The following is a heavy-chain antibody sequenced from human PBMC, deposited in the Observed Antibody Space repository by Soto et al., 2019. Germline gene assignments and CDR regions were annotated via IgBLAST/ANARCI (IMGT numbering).Heavy chain of an antibody. V-gene: IGHV1-69*01. CDR1: GGTFSSYT. D-gene: IGHD3-22*01. CDR2: IIPVFGTT. CDR3: ASEGSYDGGGSSKFRY. Sequence: QVQLVQSGAEVKKPGSSVKVSCKASGGTFSSYTISWVRQAPGQWLEWMGEIIPVFGTTNYARNFQDRVTINAHEPTPTANMELTSLRSEDTAIYYCASEGSYDGGGSSKFRYWGPGTLVPVSS. J-gene: IGHJ1*01.